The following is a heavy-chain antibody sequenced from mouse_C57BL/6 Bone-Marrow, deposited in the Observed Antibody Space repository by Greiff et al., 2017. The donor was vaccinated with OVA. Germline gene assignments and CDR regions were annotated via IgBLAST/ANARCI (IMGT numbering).Heavy chain of an antibody. CDR1: GYTFTDHT. Sequence: QVQLQQSDAELVKPGASVKLSCKASGYTFTDHTIHWMKQRPEQGLEWIGYIYPRAGSTKSNEKFTGKATLTVAKSSSTAYMQLNSLTSEDSAVYFCARGRLPWYFDVWGTGTTVTVSS. D-gene: IGHD2-4*01. V-gene: IGHV1-78*01. CDR2: IYPRAGST. J-gene: IGHJ1*03. CDR3: ARGRLPWYFDV.